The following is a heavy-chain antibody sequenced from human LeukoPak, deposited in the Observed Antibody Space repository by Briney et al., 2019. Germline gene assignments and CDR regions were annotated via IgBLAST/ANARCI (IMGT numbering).Heavy chain of an antibody. V-gene: IGHV3-11*04. J-gene: IGHJ4*02. CDR3: ARVRPGSSGSYCRTS. CDR2: ITSGGGFK. CDR1: GFPFSDFH. D-gene: IGHD3-10*01. Sequence: KPGGSLRLSCVGAGFPFSDFHMSWIRHAPGKGLEWVSYITSGGGFKYYADSVKGRFSISRDDSKNSVFLQMNSLRVEDTAVYYCARVRPGSSGSYCRTSWGQGTLVTVSS.